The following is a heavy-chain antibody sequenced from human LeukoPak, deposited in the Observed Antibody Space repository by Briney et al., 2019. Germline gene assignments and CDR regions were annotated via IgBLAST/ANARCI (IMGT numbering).Heavy chain of an antibody. J-gene: IGHJ4*02. Sequence: SETLSPTCSVSGDSISSSSYYWGWIRQPPGTGLEWIGSIYYSGSTYYNPSLKSRVTISVDTSKTQFSLQLSSVTAADTAVYYCARHSRPTLTAYFDYWGQGTLVTVSS. CDR2: IYYSGST. CDR1: GDSISSSSYY. D-gene: IGHD2-21*02. V-gene: IGHV4-39*01. CDR3: ARHSRPTLTAYFDY.